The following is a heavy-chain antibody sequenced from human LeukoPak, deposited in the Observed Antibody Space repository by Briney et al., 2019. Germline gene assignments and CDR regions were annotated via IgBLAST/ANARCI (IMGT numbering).Heavy chain of an antibody. D-gene: IGHD1-14*01. CDR1: GSTFNNYA. V-gene: IGHV3-23*01. CDR2: ISGSGGTT. CDR3: AKVSGGGLYYDGMDV. J-gene: IGHJ6*02. Sequence: GGSLRLSCAASGSTFNNYAMNWVRQAPGKGLEWVSVISGSGGTTYYADSVKGRFTISRDSSKNTLYLQMSSLRAEDTAEYYCAKVSGGGLYYDGMDVWGQGTTVTVSS.